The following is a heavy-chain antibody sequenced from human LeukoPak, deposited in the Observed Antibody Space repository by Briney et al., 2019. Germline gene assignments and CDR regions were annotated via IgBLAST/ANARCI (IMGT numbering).Heavy chain of an antibody. J-gene: IGHJ4*02. Sequence: PSQTLSLTCAVSGGSISSGGYSWSWIRQPPGKGLEWIGYIYYSGSTYYNPSLKSRVTISVDTSKNQFSLKLSSVTAADTAVYYCARGPVGGGYSYEQPGDYWGQGTLVTVSS. CDR2: IYYSGST. CDR1: GGSISSGGYS. CDR3: ARGPVGGGYSYEQPGDY. D-gene: IGHD5-18*01. V-gene: IGHV4-30-4*07.